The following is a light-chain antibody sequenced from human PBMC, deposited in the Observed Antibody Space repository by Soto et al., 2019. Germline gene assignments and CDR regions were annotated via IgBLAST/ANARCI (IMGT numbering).Light chain of an antibody. V-gene: IGLV2-11*01. CDR1: SSDIGLYNY. CDR3: CSYAGSYSNWV. Sequence: QSALTQPASVSGSPGQSITISCTGTSSDIGLYNYVSWYQQHPGKAPKLIIFEVSKRPSGVPDRFSGSKSGNTASLTISGLQAEDEADYYCCSYAGSYSNWVFGGGTQLTVL. CDR2: EVS. J-gene: IGLJ3*02.